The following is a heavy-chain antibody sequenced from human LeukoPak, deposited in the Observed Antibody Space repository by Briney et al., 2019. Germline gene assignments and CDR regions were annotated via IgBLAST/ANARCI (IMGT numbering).Heavy chain of an antibody. D-gene: IGHD3-10*01. Sequence: SETLSLTCTVSGGSNSDYYWSWIRQPPGKGLKYIGYIHYSGNTNYNPSLKSRVTISVDTSKNQFSLRLSSVTAADTGVYYCTSQSEFYYNGLDVWGQGTTVTVSS. CDR3: TSQSEFYYNGLDV. J-gene: IGHJ6*02. CDR1: GGSNSDYY. CDR2: IHYSGNT. V-gene: IGHV4-59*08.